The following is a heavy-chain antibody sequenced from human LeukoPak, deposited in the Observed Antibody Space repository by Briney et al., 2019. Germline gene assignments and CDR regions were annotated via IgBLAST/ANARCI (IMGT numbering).Heavy chain of an antibody. V-gene: IGHV1-8*01. CDR2: MNPNSGNT. CDR1: GYTFTSYD. CDR3: AREGGAADAFHI. J-gene: IGHJ3*02. D-gene: IGHD3-16*01. Sequence: GESLKISCKASGYTFTSYDINWVRQATGQGLEWMGWMNPNSGNTGYAQKFQGRVTMTRNTSISTAYMELSSLRSEDTAVYYCAREGGAADAFHIWGQGTVVTVSS.